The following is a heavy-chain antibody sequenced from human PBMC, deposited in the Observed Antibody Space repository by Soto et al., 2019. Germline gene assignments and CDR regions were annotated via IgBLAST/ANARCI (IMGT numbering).Heavy chain of an antibody. V-gene: IGHV3-9*01. Sequence: GGSLRLSCAASGFTFDDYAMHWVRQAPGKGLEWVSGISWNSGSIGYADSVKGRFTISRDNAKNSLYLQMNSLRAEDTALYYCVGIAAAGPVNYMDVWGKGTTVTVSS. D-gene: IGHD6-13*01. CDR2: ISWNSGSI. CDR3: VGIAAAGPVNYMDV. J-gene: IGHJ6*03. CDR1: GFTFDDYA.